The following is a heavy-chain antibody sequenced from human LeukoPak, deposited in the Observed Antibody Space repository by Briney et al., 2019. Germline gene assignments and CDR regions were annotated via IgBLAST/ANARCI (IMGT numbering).Heavy chain of an antibody. D-gene: IGHD6-6*01. CDR3: ASIEYSSSSVAY. CDR1: DGSIRTYY. J-gene: IGHJ4*02. V-gene: IGHV4-59*12. Sequence: PSETLSLTCSVSDGSIRTYYWSWIRQSPGQGLEWIGNIYYRGDINYNPSLKSRVIISIDTSKNQFSLKLSSVTAADTAVYYCASIEYSSSSVAYWGQGTLVTVSS. CDR2: IYYRGDI.